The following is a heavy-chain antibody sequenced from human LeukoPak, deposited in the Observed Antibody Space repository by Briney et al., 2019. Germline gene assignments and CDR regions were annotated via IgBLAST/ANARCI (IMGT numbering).Heavy chain of an antibody. CDR2: IYYSGST. Sequence: SETLSLTCAVYGGSFSSYYWGWIRQPPGKGLEWIGSIYYSGSTYYNPSLKSRVTISVDTSKNQFSLKLSSVTAADTAVYYCASAYGNYYMDVWGKGTTVTISS. D-gene: IGHD4-17*01. CDR1: GGSFSSYY. V-gene: IGHV4-39*01. CDR3: ASAYGNYYMDV. J-gene: IGHJ6*03.